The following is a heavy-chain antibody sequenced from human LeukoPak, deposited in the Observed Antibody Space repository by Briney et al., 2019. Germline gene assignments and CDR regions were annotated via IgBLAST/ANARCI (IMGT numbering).Heavy chain of an antibody. CDR3: AKDQAHYYDILTGPHYFDY. D-gene: IGHD3-9*01. CDR1: GFTFSSYA. V-gene: IGHV3-30*04. Sequence: GGSLTLSCAASGFTFSSYAMHWVRQAPGKGLEGVAVISYDGSNKYYADSVKGRFTISRDNSKNTLYLQMNSLRAEDTAVYYCAKDQAHYYDILTGPHYFDYWGQGTLVTVSS. J-gene: IGHJ4*02. CDR2: ISYDGSNK.